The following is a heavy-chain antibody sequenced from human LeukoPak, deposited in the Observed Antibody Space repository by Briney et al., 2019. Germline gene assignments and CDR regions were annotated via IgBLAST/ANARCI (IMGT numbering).Heavy chain of an antibody. CDR1: GYTFTSYD. J-gene: IGHJ6*03. Sequence: ASVKVSCKASGYTFTSYDINWVRQATGQGLEWMGWMNPNSGNTGYAQKFQGRVTMTRNTSISTAHMELSSLRSEDTAVYYCARAPEWGKANYYYYMDVWGKGTTVTVSS. D-gene: IGHD1-26*01. V-gene: IGHV1-8*01. CDR2: MNPNSGNT. CDR3: ARAPEWGKANYYYYMDV.